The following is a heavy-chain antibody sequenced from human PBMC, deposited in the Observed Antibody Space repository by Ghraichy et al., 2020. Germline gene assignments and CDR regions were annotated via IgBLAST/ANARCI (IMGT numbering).Heavy chain of an antibody. CDR2: IFDTGKT. CDR1: GGSISSTNYY. D-gene: IGHD2-8*02. Sequence: SETLTLTCTVSGGSISSTNYYWGWIRQPPGTGLEWIGSIFDTGKTYYSPSLRSRVTISIDTSKRQLSLKVRSVTAADTAVYYCVLGYCTGDNCPTDFWGQGALVTVSS. J-gene: IGHJ4*02. CDR3: VLGYCTGDNCPTDF. V-gene: IGHV4-39*01.